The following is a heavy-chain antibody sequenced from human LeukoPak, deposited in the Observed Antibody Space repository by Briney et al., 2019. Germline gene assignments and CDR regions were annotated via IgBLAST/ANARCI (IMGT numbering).Heavy chain of an antibody. CDR2: IKSKIDGGTI. J-gene: IGHJ4*02. V-gene: IGHV3-15*01. CDR1: GFTFSDAW. D-gene: IGHD4/OR15-4a*01. Sequence: GGSLRLSCVASGFTFSDAWMSWVRQAPGKGLEWVGRIKSKIDGGTIDYGAPVKGRFTISRDDSRNTLYLQVNSLKTEDTAVYYCTTRRQDGCRGQGTLVTVS. CDR3: TTRRQDGC.